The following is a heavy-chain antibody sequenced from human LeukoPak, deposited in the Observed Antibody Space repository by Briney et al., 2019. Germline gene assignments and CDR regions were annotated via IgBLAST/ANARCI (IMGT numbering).Heavy chain of an antibody. CDR3: AKVPGGVATIPVDY. V-gene: IGHV3-23*01. D-gene: IGHD5-12*01. CDR1: GFTFKNYA. J-gene: IGHJ4*02. CDR2: ISGSGGST. Sequence: GGSLRLSCATSGFTFKNYAMNWVRQAPGKGLEWVSAISGSGGSTYYADSVKGRFTISRDNSKNTLYLQMNSLRAEDTAVYYCAKVPGGVATIPVDYWGQGTLVTVSS.